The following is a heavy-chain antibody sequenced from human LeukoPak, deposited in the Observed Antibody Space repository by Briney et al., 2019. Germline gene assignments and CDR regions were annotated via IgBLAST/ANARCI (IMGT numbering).Heavy chain of an antibody. CDR1: GYRFTGYY. CDR3: ARGPGRGRFDY. Sequence: ASVKVSCEASGYRFTGYYMNCVRQAPGQGLEWMGWINPNNGGTNYAQKFQGRVTMPRDTSISTAYMELSTLRSDDTTVYYCARGPGRGRFDYWGQGTLVTVSS. V-gene: IGHV1-2*02. CDR2: INPNNGGT. D-gene: IGHD1-14*01. J-gene: IGHJ4*02.